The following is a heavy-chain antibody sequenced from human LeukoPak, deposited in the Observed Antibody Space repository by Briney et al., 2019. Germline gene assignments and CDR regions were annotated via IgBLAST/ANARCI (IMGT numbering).Heavy chain of an antibody. CDR1: GGSISSGGYY. D-gene: IGHD3-3*01. Sequence: PSETLSLTCTVTGGSISSGGYYWSCIRQPPGKGLECIGYIYHSGSTYYNPSLKSRVTISVDRSKNQFSLKLSSVTAADTAVYYCARVGGYDFWSGYLDYWGQGTLVTVSS. V-gene: IGHV4-30-2*01. J-gene: IGHJ4*02. CDR3: ARVGGYDFWSGYLDY. CDR2: IYHSGST.